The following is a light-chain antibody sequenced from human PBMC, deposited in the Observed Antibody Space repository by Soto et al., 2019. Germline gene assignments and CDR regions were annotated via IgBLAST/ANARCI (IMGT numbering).Light chain of an antibody. CDR2: KAS. J-gene: IGKJ2*01. V-gene: IGKV1-5*03. CDR3: QQYNTYTVT. Sequence: DIQMTQSPSTLSASVGDRVTITCRASQSISSWLAWYQQKPGKAPKLLIYKASSLESEVPSRFTVSGSGTEFTLTISSLQTDDFATYYCQQYNTYTVTFGHGIKLEIK. CDR1: QSISSW.